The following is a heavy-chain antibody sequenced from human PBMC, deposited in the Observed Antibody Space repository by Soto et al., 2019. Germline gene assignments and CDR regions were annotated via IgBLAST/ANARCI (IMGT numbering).Heavy chain of an antibody. CDR1: GGCFSAYY. Sequence: SETLSLTCAVFGGCFSAYYWSWIRQPPGKGLEWIGEINHSGSTNYNPSLKSRVTMSLDTSKNQFSLRLSSVTAADTAVYYCARYYYDSSGQLVNDWGQGTLVTVSS. J-gene: IGHJ4*02. D-gene: IGHD3-22*01. CDR3: ARYYYDSSGQLVND. CDR2: INHSGST. V-gene: IGHV4-34*01.